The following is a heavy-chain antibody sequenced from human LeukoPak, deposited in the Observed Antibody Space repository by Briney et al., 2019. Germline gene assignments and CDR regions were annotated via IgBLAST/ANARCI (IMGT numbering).Heavy chain of an antibody. J-gene: IGHJ4*02. CDR3: AKDISQGYTFGSIEEDY. Sequence: GGSLRLSCAASGSTFSRYAMSWVRQAPGKGLEWLSAISESDGSAYYADSVKGRFTISRDNSKNTLYLQMNSLGADDTAVYFCAKDISQGYTFGSIEEDYWGQGTLVTVSS. CDR2: ISESDGSA. V-gene: IGHV3-23*01. CDR1: GSTFSRYA. D-gene: IGHD5-18*01.